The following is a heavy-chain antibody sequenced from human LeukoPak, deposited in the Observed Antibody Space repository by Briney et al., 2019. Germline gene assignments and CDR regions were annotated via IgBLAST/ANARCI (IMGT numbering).Heavy chain of an antibody. CDR1: GGSISSSSYY. V-gene: IGHV4-39*07. Sequence: PSETLSLTCTVSGGSISSSSYYWGWIRHPPGKGLEWIGSIYYSGSTNYNPSLKSRVTMSVDTSKNQFSLKLSSVTAAGTAVYYCARGQRGSYYYYYMDVWGKGTTVTVSS. CDR3: ARGQRGSYYYYYMDV. J-gene: IGHJ6*03. CDR2: IYYSGST.